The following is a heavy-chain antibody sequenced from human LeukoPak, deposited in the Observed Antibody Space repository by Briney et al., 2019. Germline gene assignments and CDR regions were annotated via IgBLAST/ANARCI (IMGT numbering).Heavy chain of an antibody. CDR3: ARGHIAVAGLSNDY. CDR1: EYTFTTYD. D-gene: IGHD6-19*01. J-gene: IGHJ4*02. CDR2: INPSGGST. Sequence: GASVKVSCKASEYTFTTYDINWVRQAPGQGLEWMGIINPSGGSTSYAQKFQGRVTMTRDTSTSTVYMELSSLRSEDTAVYYCARGHIAVAGLSNDYWGQGTLVTVSS. V-gene: IGHV1-46*01.